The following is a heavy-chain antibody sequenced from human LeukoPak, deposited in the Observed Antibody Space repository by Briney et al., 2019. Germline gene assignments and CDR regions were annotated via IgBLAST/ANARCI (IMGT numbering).Heavy chain of an antibody. D-gene: IGHD6-19*01. CDR3: ARDLWLGSWYFDL. Sequence: GGSLRLSCAASGFIFSSYWMSWVRQAPGKGLEWVANIKQDGSEKYYVDSVKGRFTISRDNAKNSLYLQMNSLRAEDTAVYYCARDLWLGSWYFDLWGRGTLVTVSS. V-gene: IGHV3-7*01. CDR1: GFIFSSYW. J-gene: IGHJ2*01. CDR2: IKQDGSEK.